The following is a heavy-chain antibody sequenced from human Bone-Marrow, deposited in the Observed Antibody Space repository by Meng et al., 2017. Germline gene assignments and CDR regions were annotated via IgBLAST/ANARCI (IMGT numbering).Heavy chain of an antibody. CDR1: GYTFPDYW. V-gene: IGHV1-2*06. CDR2: INPKSGDT. CDR3: VKEWELGSFDY. Sequence: QGQRVQFGAEVKKPGASVKVSCKASGYTFPDYWLHWVRRAPGQGLEWMGRINPKSGDTHYAQRFQGRVTMTTDTSTSTAYMELRSLRSDDTAVYYCVKEWELGSFDYWGQGTLVTVSS. J-gene: IGHJ4*02. D-gene: IGHD1-26*01.